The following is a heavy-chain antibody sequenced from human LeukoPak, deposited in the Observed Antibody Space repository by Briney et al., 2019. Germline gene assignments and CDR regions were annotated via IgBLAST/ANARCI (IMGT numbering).Heavy chain of an antibody. CDR3: ARDGYSFGHDFDY. D-gene: IGHD5-18*01. CDR2: IKSDGSCT. J-gene: IGHJ4*02. V-gene: IGHV3-74*01. CDR1: GFTFSSYW. Sequence: GSLRLSCAASGFTFSSYWMHWVRHTPGKGLVWVSRIKSDGSCTSYADSVKGRFTISRDNAKNTLYLQMNSLRAEDTAVYYCARDGYSFGHDFDYWGQGTLVTVSS.